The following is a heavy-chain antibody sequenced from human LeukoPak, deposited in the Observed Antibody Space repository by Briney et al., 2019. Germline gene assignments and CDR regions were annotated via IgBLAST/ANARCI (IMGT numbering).Heavy chain of an antibody. J-gene: IGHJ4*02. V-gene: IGHV3-73*01. CDR1: GFSFSGSA. CDR3: SRIQDWSNGVD. Sequence: GGSLRLSCAASGFSFSGSAIHWVRQTSEKGLEWVGRIRSKASSYATGYGESVRGRFTISRDKSRSTAYLQMNSLKTEDTAVYYCSRIQDWSNGVDWGQGTLVTVSS. D-gene: IGHD2-8*01. CDR2: IRSKASSYAT.